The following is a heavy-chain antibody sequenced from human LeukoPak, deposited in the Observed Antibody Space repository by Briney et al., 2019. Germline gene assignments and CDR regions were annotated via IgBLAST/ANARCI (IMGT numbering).Heavy chain of an antibody. CDR3: ARDPAATAGVAAAGSYYFDY. V-gene: IGHV1-69*04. CDR2: IIPILDIA. D-gene: IGHD6-13*01. Sequence: GASVKVSCKASGGTFSSYAISWVRQAPGQGLEWMGRIIPILDIANYAQKFQGRVTITADKPTSTAYMELSSPRSEDTAVYYCARDPAATAGVAAAGSYYFDYWGQGTLVIVSS. J-gene: IGHJ4*02. CDR1: GGTFSSYA.